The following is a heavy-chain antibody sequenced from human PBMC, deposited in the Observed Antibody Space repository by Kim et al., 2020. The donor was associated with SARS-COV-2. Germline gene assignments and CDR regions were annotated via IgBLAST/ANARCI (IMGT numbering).Heavy chain of an antibody. CDR3: ARDDPLGRGSSFDY. V-gene: IGHV3-21*01. D-gene: IGHD2-15*01. CDR1: GFTFSSYS. J-gene: IGHJ4*02. CDR2: ISSSSSYI. Sequence: GGSLRLSCAASGFTFSSYSMNWVRQAPGKGLEWVSSISSSSSYIYYADSVKGRFTISRDNAKNSLYLQMNSLRAEDTAVYYCARDDPLGRGSSFDYWGQGTLVTVSS.